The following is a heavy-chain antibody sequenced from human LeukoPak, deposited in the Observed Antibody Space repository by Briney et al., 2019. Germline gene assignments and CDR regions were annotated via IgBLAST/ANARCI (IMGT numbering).Heavy chain of an antibody. D-gene: IGHD3-22*01. CDR2: ISAYNGNT. V-gene: IGHV1-18*01. J-gene: IGHJ4*02. CDR1: GYTFTSYG. CDR3: ARAPYDGSGYYYVAPFDY. Sequence: ASVKVSCKASGYTFTSYGISWVRQAPGQGLEWMGWISAYNGNTNYAQKLQGRVTMTTDTSTSTAYMELRSLRSDDTAVYYCARAPYDGSGYYYVAPFDYWGQGTLVTVSS.